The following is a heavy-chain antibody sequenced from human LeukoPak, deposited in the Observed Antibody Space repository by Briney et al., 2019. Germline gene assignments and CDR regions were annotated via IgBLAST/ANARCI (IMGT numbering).Heavy chain of an antibody. V-gene: IGHV4-34*01. CDR3: ARGYWLVIYYYFDY. Sequence: SETLSLTCAVYGGSFSGYYWSWIRQPPGKGLEWIGEINHSGSPNYNPSLKSRVTISVDTSKNQFSLKLSSVTAADTAVYYCARGYWLVIYYYFDYWGQGTLVTVSS. J-gene: IGHJ4*02. CDR2: INHSGSP. D-gene: IGHD6-19*01. CDR1: GGSFSGYY.